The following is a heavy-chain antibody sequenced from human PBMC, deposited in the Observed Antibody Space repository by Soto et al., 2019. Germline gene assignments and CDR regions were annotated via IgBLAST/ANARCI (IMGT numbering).Heavy chain of an antibody. Sequence: ASVKVSFKASGYSFTGYYMHWVRQAPGQGLEWMGWINPNSGGTNYAQKFQGWVTMTRDTSISTAYMELSRLRSDDTAVYYCARDRAAAGTSAYYYCYYMDVWGKGTTVTVSS. V-gene: IGHV1-2*04. CDR2: INPNSGGT. J-gene: IGHJ6*03. CDR1: GYSFTGYY. CDR3: ARDRAAAGTSAYYYCYYMDV. D-gene: IGHD6-13*01.